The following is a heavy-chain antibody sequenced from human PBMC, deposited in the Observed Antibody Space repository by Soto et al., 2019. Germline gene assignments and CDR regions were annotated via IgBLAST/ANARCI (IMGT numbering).Heavy chain of an antibody. V-gene: IGHV1-2*02. CDR2: INPATGAA. CDR1: GYPVTAYY. Sequence: QLHLVQSGAVVKKPGASVTVSCSASGYPVTAYYMHWVRQAPGRGLEWMGGINPATGAAKYTQTCQGRVTMTGDTSTSTVFMEPSGLTSEDTAVFYCARGGGVGVAGSAAFDMWGQGTLVTVSS. J-gene: IGHJ3*02. CDR3: ARGGGVGVAGSAAFDM. D-gene: IGHD3-3*01.